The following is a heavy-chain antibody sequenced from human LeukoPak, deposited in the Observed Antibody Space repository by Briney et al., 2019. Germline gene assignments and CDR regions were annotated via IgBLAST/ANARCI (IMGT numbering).Heavy chain of an antibody. V-gene: IGHV1-69*05. D-gene: IGHD2-8*01. Sequence: SVKVSCKACGGIFSSYAISWVRQAPAQGLEWMGGIIPIFGTANYAQKFRGRVTSTTHEPTSTHYMDLSSLRYDDTPVYYCVRGFCTNGVCQRRYYYSIEVWGKGTTVTVSS. CDR3: VRGFCTNGVCQRRYYYSIEV. CDR1: GGIFSSYA. J-gene: IGHJ6*03. CDR2: IIPIFGTA.